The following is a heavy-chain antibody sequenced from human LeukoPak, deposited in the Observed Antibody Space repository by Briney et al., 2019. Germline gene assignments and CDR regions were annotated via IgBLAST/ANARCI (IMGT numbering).Heavy chain of an antibody. Sequence: PSETLSLTCAVYGGSFSGYYWSWIRQPPGKGPEWIGEINHSGSTNYNPSLKSRVTISVDTSKNQFSLKLSSVTAADTAVYYCARGRDSSGYYYGIWGQGTLVTVSS. D-gene: IGHD3-22*01. CDR2: INHSGST. CDR3: ARGRDSSGYYYGI. CDR1: GGSFSGYY. V-gene: IGHV4-34*01. J-gene: IGHJ4*02.